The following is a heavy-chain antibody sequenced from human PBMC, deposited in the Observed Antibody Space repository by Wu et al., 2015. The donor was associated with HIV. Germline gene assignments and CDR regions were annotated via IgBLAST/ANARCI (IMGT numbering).Heavy chain of an antibody. CDR3: AARARYSSGWYV. V-gene: IGHV1-69*12. Sequence: QVQLVQSGAEVKKPGSSVKVSCKTSGGTFNSYGISWVRQAPGQGLEWMGGIIPMFGLENYAQKFQGRVTITADESTSTASMYLSSLRSEDTAIYYCAARARYSSGWYVWGKGDHGHRLL. CDR1: GGTFNSYG. CDR2: IIPMFGLE. J-gene: IGHJ6*04. D-gene: IGHD6-19*01.